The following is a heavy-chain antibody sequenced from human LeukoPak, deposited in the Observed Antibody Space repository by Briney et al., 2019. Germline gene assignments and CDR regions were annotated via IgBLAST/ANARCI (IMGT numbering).Heavy chain of an antibody. D-gene: IGHD5-24*01. V-gene: IGHV3-11*01. CDR2: ISHSGSTI. Sequence: GGSLRLPCAASGFTFSHYYMSWIRQAPGKGLEWVSYISHSGSTICYAGSVSRRFTISRDNTKNSLYLQMNSLRDDDTAVYYCARDEEMAYYGMDVWGQGTTVTVSS. CDR3: ARDEEMAYYGMDV. J-gene: IGHJ6*02. CDR1: GFTFSHYY.